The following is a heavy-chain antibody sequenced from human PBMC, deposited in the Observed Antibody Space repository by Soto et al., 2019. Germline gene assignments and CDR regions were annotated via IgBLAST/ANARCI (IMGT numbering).Heavy chain of an antibody. Sequence: QVQLQESGPGLVKPSGTLSLTCAVSGDSITNSRWWTWVRQPPGKGLEWIGDILHNGETNYNPSLKSRVFISVDKSQNQFSLRVSSVTAADTAVYYCAYSTGWYRHDVWGQGTLVTVSS. V-gene: IGHV4-4*02. CDR2: ILHNGET. D-gene: IGHD6-19*01. J-gene: IGHJ3*01. CDR1: GDSITNSRW. CDR3: AYSTGWYRHDV.